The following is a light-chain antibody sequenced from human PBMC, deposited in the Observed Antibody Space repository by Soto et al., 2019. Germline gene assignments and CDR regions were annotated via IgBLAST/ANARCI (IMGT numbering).Light chain of an antibody. CDR2: GTS. Sequence: EVVLTQSPGTLSLSRVERATLSCRASERIYSAYLGWYQQKPGQAPRLLIYGTSSRATGIPDRFSGSGSGTDFTLTISRLEPEEFAVYDCQQYGNSPITFGQGTRLEIK. J-gene: IGKJ5*01. CDR1: ERIYSAY. CDR3: QQYGNSPIT. V-gene: IGKV3-20*01.